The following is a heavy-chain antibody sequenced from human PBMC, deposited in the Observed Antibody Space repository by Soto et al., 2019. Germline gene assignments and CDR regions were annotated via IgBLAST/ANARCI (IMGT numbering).Heavy chain of an antibody. CDR2: ISYDGSNE. V-gene: IGHV3-30*18. Sequence: QVHLVESGGGEVQPGRSLRLSCAASGFTFSSFGIHWVRQAPGKGLEWVAVISYDGSNEYYADSVKGRFTISRDNSKNTVYLQMNSLRPEDTAVYYCAKNERLTSHFYFDFWGQGTLVTVSS. CDR1: GFTFSSFG. J-gene: IGHJ4*02. D-gene: IGHD6-25*01. CDR3: AKNERLTSHFYFDF.